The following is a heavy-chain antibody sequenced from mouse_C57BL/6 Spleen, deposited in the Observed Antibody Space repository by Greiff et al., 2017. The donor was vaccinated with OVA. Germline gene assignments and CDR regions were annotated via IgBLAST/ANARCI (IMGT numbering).Heavy chain of an antibody. D-gene: IGHD2-5*01. V-gene: IGHV1-52*01. Sequence: QVQLKQPGAELVRPGSSVKLSCKASGYTFTSYWMHWVKQRPIQGLEWIGNIDPSDSETHYNQKFKDKATLTVDKSSSTAYMQLSSLTSEDSAVYYCAYSNYAWFAYWGQGTLVTVSA. J-gene: IGHJ3*01. CDR3: AYSNYAWFAY. CDR2: IDPSDSET. CDR1: GYTFTSYW.